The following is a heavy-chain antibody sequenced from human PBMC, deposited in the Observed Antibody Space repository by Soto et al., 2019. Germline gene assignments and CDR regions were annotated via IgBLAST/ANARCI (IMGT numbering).Heavy chain of an antibody. CDR3: AREYSLAVLAPGY. CDR2: ISTDGSIE. J-gene: IGHJ4*02. D-gene: IGHD2-8*02. CDR1: GFTFRSYT. V-gene: IGHV3-30-3*01. Sequence: SLRLSCAASGFTFRSYTMHWGRQAPGKGLEWVTLISTDGSIEHYADSVKGRFTISRDNSKNTLYLQVTSLRVEDTAVYYCAREYSLAVLAPGYWGQGTLVTVSS.